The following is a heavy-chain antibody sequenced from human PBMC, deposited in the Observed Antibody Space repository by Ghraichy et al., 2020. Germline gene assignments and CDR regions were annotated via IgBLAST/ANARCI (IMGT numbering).Heavy chain of an antibody. J-gene: IGHJ6*02. CDR3: AKHIESPPSGMDV. V-gene: IGHV3-23*01. Sequence: GSLNISCAASGFTFSNSAVSWVRQAPGKGLEWVSSISGSGSSTNYADSVKGRFTISRDNFKSTLYLQMSSLRDDDMAVYYCAKHIESPPSGMDVWGQGTTVTVSS. CDR1: GFTFSNSA. CDR2: ISGSGSST.